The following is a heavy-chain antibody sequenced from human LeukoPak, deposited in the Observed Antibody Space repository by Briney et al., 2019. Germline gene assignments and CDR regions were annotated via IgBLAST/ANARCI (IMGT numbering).Heavy chain of an antibody. J-gene: IGHJ4*02. D-gene: IGHD3-10*01. CDR3: ARVGSPG. CDR2: ISGSGGST. CDR1: GFIFGSYA. V-gene: IGHV3-23*01. Sequence: GGSLRLSCAASGFIFGSYAMSWVRQAPGKGLEWVSTISGSGGSTYYADSVKGRFTISRDNSKNTLYLHMNSLRAEDTAVYYCARVGSPGWGQGTLVTVSS.